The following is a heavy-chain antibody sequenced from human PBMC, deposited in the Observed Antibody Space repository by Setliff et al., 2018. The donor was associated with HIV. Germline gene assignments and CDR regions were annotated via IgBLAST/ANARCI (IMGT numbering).Heavy chain of an antibody. CDR2: VFYSGDT. V-gene: IGHV4-59*01. CDR3: ARGWLQFGWFDP. D-gene: IGHD5-12*01. Sequence: PSETLSLTCTASGGSISSYYWSWIRQPPGKGLEWIGFVFYSGDTSYNPSLKRRVTISVDTSKNQISLKLRSVTAADTAVYYCARGWLQFGWFDPWGQGTLVTV. J-gene: IGHJ5*02. CDR1: GGSISSYY.